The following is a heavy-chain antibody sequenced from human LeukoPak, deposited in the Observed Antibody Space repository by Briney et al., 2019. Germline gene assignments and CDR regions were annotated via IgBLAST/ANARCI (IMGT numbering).Heavy chain of an antibody. CDR1: GDSVTSYY. D-gene: IGHD5-24*01. CDR3: ARLDCTADDCYNH. Sequence: PSETLSLTCSVSGDSVTSYYWSWIRQSPGKSLEWIGYVSSDGTTNYTPSLRSRVLMSVDTARNHISLTLTSVTAADTAKYYCARLDCTADDCYNHWGQGILVTVSS. V-gene: IGHV4-59*08. J-gene: IGHJ4*02. CDR2: VSSDGTT.